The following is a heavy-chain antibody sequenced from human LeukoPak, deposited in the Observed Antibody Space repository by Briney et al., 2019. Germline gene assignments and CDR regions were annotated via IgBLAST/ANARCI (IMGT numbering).Heavy chain of an antibody. J-gene: IGHJ4*02. D-gene: IGHD6-19*01. Sequence: PSETLSLTCAVYGGSFSGYYWSWIRQPPGKGLEWIGEINHSGSTNYNPSLKSRVAISVDTSKNQFSLKLSSVTAADTAVYYCARGGHPFLTSSGWYPHHFDYWGQGTLVTVSS. CDR3: ARGGHPFLTSSGWYPHHFDY. CDR1: GGSFSGYY. V-gene: IGHV4-34*01. CDR2: INHSGST.